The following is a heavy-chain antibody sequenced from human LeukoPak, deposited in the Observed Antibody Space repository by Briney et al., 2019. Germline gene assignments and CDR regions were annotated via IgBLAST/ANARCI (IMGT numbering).Heavy chain of an antibody. Sequence: PSETLSLTCAVYGGSFSGYYWSWIRQPPGKGLEWIGEINHSGSTNYNPSLKSRVTISVDTSKNQFSLKLSSVTAADTAVYSCATQFLKGYWSGGSCVSDYWGQGTLVTVSS. J-gene: IGHJ4*02. CDR3: ATQFLKGYWSGGSCVSDY. CDR2: INHSGST. CDR1: GGSFSGYY. D-gene: IGHD2-15*01. V-gene: IGHV4-34*01.